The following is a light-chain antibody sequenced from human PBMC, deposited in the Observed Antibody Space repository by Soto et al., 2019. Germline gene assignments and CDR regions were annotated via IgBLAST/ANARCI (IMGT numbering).Light chain of an antibody. CDR1: QSVSNT. V-gene: IGKV3-15*01. CDR3: QQYYNWPPWT. J-gene: IGKJ1*01. Sequence: EVVMTPSPATLSVSPGERATLSCRASQSVSNTLAWYQQTPGQAPRLLIYGASTRATGIPARFSGSGSGTEFTLTISSLQSEDFAVYYCQQYYNWPPWTFGQGTKVDNK. CDR2: GAS.